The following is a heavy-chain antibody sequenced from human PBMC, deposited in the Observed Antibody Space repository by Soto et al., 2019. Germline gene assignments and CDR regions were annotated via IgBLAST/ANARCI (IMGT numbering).Heavy chain of an antibody. CDR3: AREMGATNYY. J-gene: IGHJ4*02. CDR2: IVPFVGIT. D-gene: IGHD1-26*01. Sequence: QVQLVQSGAEVKKPGSSVKVSCKASGGSFSNYALNWVRQAPGQGLEWMGRIVPFVGITKYAQKFQGRVTITADNSTSRAYMELSSLRSEDTAVYYCAREMGATNYYWGQGTLVTVSS. CDR1: GGSFSNYA. V-gene: IGHV1-69*04.